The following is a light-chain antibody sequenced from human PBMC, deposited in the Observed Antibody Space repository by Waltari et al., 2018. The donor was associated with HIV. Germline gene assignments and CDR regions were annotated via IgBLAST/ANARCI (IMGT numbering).Light chain of an antibody. V-gene: IGKV3-15*01. CDR2: GAS. CDR1: QSVSSN. CDR3: QQYNNWIT. Sequence: EIVMTQSPATLSVSPGDRATRSCRASQSVSSNLAWYQQKPGQAPRLLIYGASTRATGIPARFSGSGSGTEFTLTISSLQSEDFAVYYCQQYNNWITFGQGTRLEIK. J-gene: IGKJ5*01.